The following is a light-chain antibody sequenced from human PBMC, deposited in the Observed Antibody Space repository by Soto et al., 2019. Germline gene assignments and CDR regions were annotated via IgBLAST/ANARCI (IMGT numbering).Light chain of an antibody. V-gene: IGKV3-20*01. CDR3: QQYHKWPPIT. CDR1: QSVSNNY. Sequence: IVLTQSPGTLSLSPWERATLSCRASQSVSNNYLAWYQQKPGQAPRLLIYGASNRATGIPDRFSGSGSGTDFTLTISSLQSEDSAVYYCQQYHKWPPITFGQGTRLEIK. CDR2: GAS. J-gene: IGKJ5*01.